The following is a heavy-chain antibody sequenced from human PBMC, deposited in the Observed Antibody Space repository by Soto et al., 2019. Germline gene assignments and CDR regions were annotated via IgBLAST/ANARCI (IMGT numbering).Heavy chain of an antibody. CDR3: ARARGYYDSSGYLLGPGMDV. Sequence: GASVKVSGKASGYTFTSYYMHWVRQAPGQGLEWMGIINPSGGSTSYAQKFQGRVTMTRDTSTSTVYMELSSLRSEDTAVYYCARARGYYDSSGYLLGPGMDVWGQGTTVTVSS. CDR2: INPSGGST. J-gene: IGHJ6*02. V-gene: IGHV1-46*01. D-gene: IGHD3-22*01. CDR1: GYTFTSYY.